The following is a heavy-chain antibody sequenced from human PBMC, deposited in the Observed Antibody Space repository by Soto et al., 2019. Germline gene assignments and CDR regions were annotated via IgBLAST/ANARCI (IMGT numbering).Heavy chain of an antibody. J-gene: IGHJ4*02. D-gene: IGHD3-3*01. CDR2: ISAYNGNT. CDR3: ARVFSEYDYGDY. V-gene: IGHV1-18*01. CDR1: GGTFSSYA. Sequence: ASVKVSCKASGGTFSSYAISWVRQAPGQGLEWMGWISAYNGNTNYAQKLQGRVTMTTDTSTSTAYMELRSLRSDDTAVYYCARVFSEYDYGDYWGQGTLVTVSS.